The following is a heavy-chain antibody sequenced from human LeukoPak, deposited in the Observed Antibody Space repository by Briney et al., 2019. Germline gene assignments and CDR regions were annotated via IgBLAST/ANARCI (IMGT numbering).Heavy chain of an antibody. V-gene: IGHV1-58*02. D-gene: IGHD1-14*01. Sequence: ASVKVSCKASGFTFTSSAMQWVRPARGQRLEWIGWIVVGSGNTNYAQKFQERVTITRDMSTSTAYMELSSLRSEDTAVSYCAAGPQGPTSGFDYWGQGTLVTVSS. CDR1: GFTFTSSA. CDR2: IVVGSGNT. CDR3: AAGPQGPTSGFDY. J-gene: IGHJ4*02.